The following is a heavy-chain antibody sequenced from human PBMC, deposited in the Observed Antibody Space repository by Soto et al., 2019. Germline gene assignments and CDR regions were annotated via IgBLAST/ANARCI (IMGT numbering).Heavy chain of an antibody. CDR3: AREGVTNYTDYYFDL. Sequence: GGSLRLSCAASGFTFGSYWMSWVRQAPGKGLEWLATIKMDASEKKYVDSVKGRLTISRDNAKTSLYLQMDSLRPEDTAIYYCAREGVTNYTDYYFDLWGHGALVTVSS. D-gene: IGHD4-4*01. V-gene: IGHV3-7*01. CDR2: IKMDASEK. CDR1: GFTFGSYW. J-gene: IGHJ4*01.